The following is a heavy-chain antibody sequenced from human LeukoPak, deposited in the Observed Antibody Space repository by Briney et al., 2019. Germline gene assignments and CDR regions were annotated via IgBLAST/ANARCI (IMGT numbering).Heavy chain of an antibody. Sequence: PSQTLSLTCTVSCGSISRGGYYWSWIRQHPGKGLEWIGYIYYSGSTYYNPSLKSRVTISVDTSKNQFSLKLSSVTAADTAVYYCSRTDKSRSWYVDYWGQGTLVTVSS. V-gene: IGHV4-31*03. CDR1: CGSISRGGYY. CDR3: SRTDKSRSWYVDY. CDR2: IYYSGST. D-gene: IGHD6-13*01. J-gene: IGHJ4*02.